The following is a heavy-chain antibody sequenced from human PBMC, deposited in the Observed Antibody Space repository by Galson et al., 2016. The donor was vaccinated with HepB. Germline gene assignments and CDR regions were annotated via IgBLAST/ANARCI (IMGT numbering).Heavy chain of an antibody. D-gene: IGHD3-9*01. V-gene: IGHV3-48*04. Sequence: SLRLSCAASGFTFKNYGFNWVRLTPGKGLEWLSYIESYSKIIRYTESVRGRFTVSRDNAKNSVYLQLSGLRVEDTAIYYCARDGPNYNNDFWGQGTLVAASS. CDR3: ARDGPNYNNDF. CDR1: GFTFKNYG. J-gene: IGHJ4*02. CDR2: IESYSKII.